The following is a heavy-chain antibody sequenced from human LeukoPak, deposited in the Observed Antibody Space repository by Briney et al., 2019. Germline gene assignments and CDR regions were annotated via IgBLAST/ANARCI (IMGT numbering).Heavy chain of an antibody. D-gene: IGHD2-21*01. CDR1: GYTFTSYG. V-gene: IGHV1-18*04. J-gene: IGHJ4*02. CDR3: ARASLWATVDY. CDR2: ISAYNGNT. Sequence: ASVKVSCKASGYTFTSYGISWVRRAPGQGLEWMGWISAYNGNTNYAQKLQGRVTMTTDTSTSTAYTELRSLRSDDTAVYYCARASLWATVDYWGQGTLVTVSS.